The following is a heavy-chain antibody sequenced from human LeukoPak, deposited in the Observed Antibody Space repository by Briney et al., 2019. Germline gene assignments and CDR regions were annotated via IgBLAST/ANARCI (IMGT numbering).Heavy chain of an antibody. D-gene: IGHD2-21*02. V-gene: IGHV3-74*01. CDR2: INGDGTTT. Sequence: GGSLRLSCAASGFTFSSYWMHWVRQAPGKGLVWVSHINGDGTTTNYADSVKGRFTISRDNAKNSLYLQMNSLRAEDTAVYYCARVTDTAMVKVGDCGGDCRRKGPDHWFDPWGQGTLVTVSS. CDR3: ARVTDTAMVKVGDCGGDCRRKGPDHWFDP. CDR1: GFTFSSYW. J-gene: IGHJ5*02.